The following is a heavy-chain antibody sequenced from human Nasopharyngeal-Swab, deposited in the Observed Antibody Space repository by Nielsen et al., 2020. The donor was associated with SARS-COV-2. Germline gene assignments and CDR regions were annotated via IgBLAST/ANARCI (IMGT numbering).Heavy chain of an antibody. Sequence: GGSLRLSCAAPGFTFSNYGMHWVRQAPGKGLEWVALIWYDGSNKYYADSVKGRFTISRDNSKNTLYLQMNSLRAEDTAVYYCARDPIVVVVAATGWFDPWGQGTLVTVSS. V-gene: IGHV3-33*01. CDR3: ARDPIVVVVAATGWFDP. D-gene: IGHD2-15*01. CDR2: IWYDGSNK. J-gene: IGHJ5*02. CDR1: GFTFSNYG.